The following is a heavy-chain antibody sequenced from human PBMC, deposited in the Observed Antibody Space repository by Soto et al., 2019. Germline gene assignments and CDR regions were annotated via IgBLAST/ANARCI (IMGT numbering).Heavy chain of an antibody. CDR3: AKALGYSSSPEGFDY. Sequence: GGSLILSCAASGFTFSSYAMSWVRTAPGKGLEWVSAISGSGDSTYYADSVKGRFTISRDNSKNMLYLQMNSLGAEDTAVYYCAKALGYSSSPEGFDYRGQGTLVTVSS. J-gene: IGHJ4*02. D-gene: IGHD6-19*01. CDR1: GFTFSSYA. V-gene: IGHV3-23*01. CDR2: ISGSGDST.